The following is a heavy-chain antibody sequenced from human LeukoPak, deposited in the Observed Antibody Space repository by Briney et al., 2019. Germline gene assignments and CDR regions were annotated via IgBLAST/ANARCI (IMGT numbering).Heavy chain of an antibody. Sequence: PGGSLRLSCAASGFTFSSYAMHWVRQAPGKGLEWVAVISYDGSNKYYADSVKGRFTISGDNSKNTLYLQMNSLRDEDTAVYYCTRASFQRWLQLGGDWGQGTLVTVSS. J-gene: IGHJ4*02. CDR3: TRASFQRWLQLGGD. CDR1: GFTFSSYA. CDR2: ISYDGSNK. V-gene: IGHV3-30-3*01. D-gene: IGHD5-24*01.